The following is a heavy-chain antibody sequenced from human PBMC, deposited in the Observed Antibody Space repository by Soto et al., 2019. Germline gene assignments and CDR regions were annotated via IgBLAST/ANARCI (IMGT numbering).Heavy chain of an antibody. J-gene: IGHJ6*02. CDR1: GFTFSNAW. Sequence: EVQLVESGGGLVKPGGSLRLSCAASGFTFSNAWMNWVGQAPGKGLEWVGRIKSKTDGGTTDYAAPVKGRFTISRDDSKNTLYLQMNSLKTDDTAVYYCTTGTGYCSSTSCYAYYYYYYGMDVWGQGTTVTVSS. CDR2: IKSKTDGGTT. D-gene: IGHD2-2*01. CDR3: TTGTGYCSSTSCYAYYYYYYGMDV. V-gene: IGHV3-15*07.